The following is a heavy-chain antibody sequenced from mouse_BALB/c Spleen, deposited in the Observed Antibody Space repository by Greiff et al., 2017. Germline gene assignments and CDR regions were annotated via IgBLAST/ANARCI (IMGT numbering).Heavy chain of an antibody. V-gene: IGHV5-6-5*01. D-gene: IGHD1-1*01. J-gene: IGHJ2*01. Sequence: EVQLQESGGGLVKPGGSLKLSCAASGFTFSSYAMSWVRQTPEKRLEWVASISSGGSTYYPDSVKGRFTISRDNARNILYLQMSSLRSEDTAMYYCAREGLLRYYFDYWGQGTTLTVSS. CDR1: GFTFSSYA. CDR2: ISSGGST. CDR3: AREGLLRYYFDY.